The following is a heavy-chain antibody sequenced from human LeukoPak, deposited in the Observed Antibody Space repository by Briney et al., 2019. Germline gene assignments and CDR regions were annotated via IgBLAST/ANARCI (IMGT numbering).Heavy chain of an antibody. Sequence: GASVKVSCKASGYTFTSYGISWVRQAPGQGLEWMGWISAYNGNTNYAQKLQGRVTMTTDTSTSTAYMELRSLRSDDTAVYYCASSYEDYVWGSYRFDYRGQGTLVTVSS. CDR1: GYTFTSYG. J-gene: IGHJ4*02. CDR2: ISAYNGNT. CDR3: ASSYEDYVWGSYRFDY. D-gene: IGHD3-16*02. V-gene: IGHV1-18*01.